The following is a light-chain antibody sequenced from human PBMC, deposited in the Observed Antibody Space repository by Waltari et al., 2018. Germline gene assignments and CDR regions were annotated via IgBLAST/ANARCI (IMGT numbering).Light chain of an antibody. CDR1: QSITNW. V-gene: IGKV1-5*01. CDR3: QQAYSAPLTLS. J-gene: IGKJ4*01. CDR2: DAS. Sequence: DIQMTQSPSTLSASVGDRVTITCRASQSITNWFAWFQQKPGKAPKLLIYDASSLESGVPSRFSGSGSGTEFTLTISSLQPDDFATYYCQQAYSAPLTLSFGGGTKVEIK.